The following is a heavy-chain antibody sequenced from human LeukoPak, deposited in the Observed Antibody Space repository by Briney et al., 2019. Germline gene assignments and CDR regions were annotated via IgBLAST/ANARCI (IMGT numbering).Heavy chain of an antibody. J-gene: IGHJ3*02. CDR1: DGSISNYC. V-gene: IGHV4-59*06. CDR2: IYHSGST. D-gene: IGHD1-26*01. Sequence: SETLSPTCTVSDGSISNYCWSWIRQPPGKGLEWIGYIYHSGSTYYNPSLRSRVTISVDTSKNQFSLKLSSVTAADTAVYYCARGGNAFDIWGQGTMVTVSS. CDR3: ARGGNAFDI.